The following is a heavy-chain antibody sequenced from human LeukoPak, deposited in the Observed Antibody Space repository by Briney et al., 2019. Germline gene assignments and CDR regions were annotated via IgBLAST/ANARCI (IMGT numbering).Heavy chain of an antibody. Sequence: QAGGSLRLSCAASRFTFSGSAMHWVRQASGKGLEWVGRIRSKANSYATAYAASVKGRFTISRDDSKNTAHLQMNSLKTEDTAVYYCTSLGAYDSSGYINYWGQGTLVTVSS. D-gene: IGHD3-22*01. J-gene: IGHJ4*02. CDR1: RFTFSGSA. CDR3: TSLGAYDSSGYINY. CDR2: IRSKANSYAT. V-gene: IGHV3-73*01.